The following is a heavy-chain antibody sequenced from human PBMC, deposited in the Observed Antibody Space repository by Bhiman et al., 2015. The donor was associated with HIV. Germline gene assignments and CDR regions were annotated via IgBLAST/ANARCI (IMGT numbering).Heavy chain of an antibody. D-gene: IGHD3-16*01. Sequence: EVQLVESGGGLVKPGGSLRLSCAASGFTFSSYIMNWVRQAPGKGLEWVSSISSSSSYIYYADSVKGRFTISRDNAKNSLYLQMNSLRAEDTAVYYCARDLSGSTGYDGYWGQGTLVTVSS. CDR3: ARDLSGSTGYDGY. CDR2: ISSSSSYI. V-gene: IGHV3-21*01. J-gene: IGHJ4*02. CDR1: GFTFSSYI.